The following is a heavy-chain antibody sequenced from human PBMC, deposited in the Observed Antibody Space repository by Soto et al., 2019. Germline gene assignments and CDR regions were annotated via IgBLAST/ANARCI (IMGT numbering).Heavy chain of an antibody. CDR3: AKGIAARPRNYYYYYGMDV. CDR2: MSPNGNNQ. V-gene: IGHV3-30-3*01. J-gene: IGHJ6*02. D-gene: IGHD6-6*01. Sequence: PGGSLRLSCAAPGFTFSIYALHWVRQAPGKGLEWVAVMSPNGNNQYYADSVKGRFTISRDTSKNTLYLQMNSLRAEDTAVYYCAKGIAARPRNYYYYYGMDVWGQGTTVTVSS. CDR1: GFTFSIYA.